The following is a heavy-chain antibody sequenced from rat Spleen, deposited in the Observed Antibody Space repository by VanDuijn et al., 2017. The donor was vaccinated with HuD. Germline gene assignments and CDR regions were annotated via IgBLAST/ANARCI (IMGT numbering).Heavy chain of an antibody. J-gene: IGHJ2*01. CDR2: INTGGGNP. V-gene: IGHV5S14*01. CDR1: GFTFSNHG. Sequence: EVQLVESGGGLVQPGRSLKLSCAASGFTFSNHGMAWVRRTPTRGLEWVASINTGGGNPYYRDSVKGRFTISRDNAKNTQYLRMDSLRSEDSATYYYARRGYRYNYFDYWGQGVMVTVSS. CDR3: ARRGYRYNYFDY. D-gene: IGHD1-5*01.